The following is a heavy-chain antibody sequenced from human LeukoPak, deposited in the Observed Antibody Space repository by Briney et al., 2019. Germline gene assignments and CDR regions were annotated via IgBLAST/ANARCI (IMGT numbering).Heavy chain of an antibody. CDR3: AIALGKFRSSYVAFVI. CDR2: ISAGIAIT. Sequence: ASVKVSCKASGYTLTSYGISWVHQAPGQGLEWMGWISAGIAITNDAQNPQRRVTIATATQTSTAYMKLTSLRSDYTAVYHRAIALGKFRSSYVAFVIWGQETMVTVSS. CDR1: GYTLTSYG. V-gene: IGHV1-18*01. J-gene: IGHJ3*02. D-gene: IGHD6-6*01.